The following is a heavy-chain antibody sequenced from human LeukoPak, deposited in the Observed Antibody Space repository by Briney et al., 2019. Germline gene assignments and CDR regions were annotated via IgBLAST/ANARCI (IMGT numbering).Heavy chain of an antibody. Sequence: GGSLRLSCAVSGLTFSDFWMHWVRQPPGEGLVWVALVKGDGRTTIYADSVKGRFTISRDNAKNTLYLQMDSLRADDSGVYYCATGHSYGYDYWGQGVLVTVSS. CDR1: GLTFSDFW. J-gene: IGHJ4*02. CDR2: VKGDGRTT. D-gene: IGHD5-18*01. CDR3: ATGHSYGYDY. V-gene: IGHV3-74*01.